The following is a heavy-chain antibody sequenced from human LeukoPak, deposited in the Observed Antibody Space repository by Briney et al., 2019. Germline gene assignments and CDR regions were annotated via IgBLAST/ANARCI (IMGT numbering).Heavy chain of an antibody. CDR1: GFTFDDYA. D-gene: IGHD1-26*01. Sequence: GGSLRLSCAASGFTFDDYAMHWVRQAPGKGLEWVSGISWNSGSIGYADSVKGRFTISRDDAKNSLYLQMNSLRAEDTALYYCAKGPRKISGSYLRFDPWGQGTLVTVSS. J-gene: IGHJ5*02. V-gene: IGHV3-9*01. CDR2: ISWNSGSI. CDR3: AKGPRKISGSYLRFDP.